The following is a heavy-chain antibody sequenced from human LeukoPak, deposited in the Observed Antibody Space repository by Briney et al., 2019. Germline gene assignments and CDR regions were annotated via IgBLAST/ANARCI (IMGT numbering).Heavy chain of an antibody. CDR1: GFTFSNYG. CDR2: LVYDGFYK. J-gene: IGHJ6*02. Sequence: PGGSLRLSCAASGFTFSNYGMHWVRQAPGKGLEWVALLVYDGFYKYYADSVKGRFTISRDDSRNTLYLQLSSLRAEDTAVYYCAKDLITMVRGSSMDVWGQGTTVTVSS. D-gene: IGHD3-10*01. V-gene: IGHV3-30*18. CDR3: AKDLITMVRGSSMDV.